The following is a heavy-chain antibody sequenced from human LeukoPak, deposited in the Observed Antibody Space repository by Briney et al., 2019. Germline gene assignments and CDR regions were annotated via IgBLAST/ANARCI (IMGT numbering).Heavy chain of an antibody. CDR2: IIPIFGTA. Sequence: ASVKVSCKASGGTFSSYAISWVRQAPGQGLEWMGGIIPIFGTANYAQKFQGRVTITADKSTSTAYMELSSLRSEDTAVYYCARDQRFGESDYWGQGTLVTVSS. CDR3: ARDQRFGESDY. D-gene: IGHD3-10*01. CDR1: GGTFSSYA. V-gene: IGHV1-69*06. J-gene: IGHJ4*02.